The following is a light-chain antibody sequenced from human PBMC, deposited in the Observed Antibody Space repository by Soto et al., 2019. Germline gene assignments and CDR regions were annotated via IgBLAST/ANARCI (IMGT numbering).Light chain of an antibody. CDR2: GAS. CDR1: QSVSNNY. Sequence: EIVLTQSPGTLSLSPGERATLSCRASQSVSNNYLAWYQQKPGQAPRLLIYGASNRATGIPDRFSGSGSGTDFTLAIGRLEPEDFAVYYCQQYGRSPWTFGQGTKVDIK. V-gene: IGKV3-20*01. CDR3: QQYGRSPWT. J-gene: IGKJ1*01.